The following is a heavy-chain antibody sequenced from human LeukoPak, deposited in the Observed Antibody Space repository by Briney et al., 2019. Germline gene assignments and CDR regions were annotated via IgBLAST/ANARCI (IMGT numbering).Heavy chain of an antibody. Sequence: GGSLRLSCAASGFTFSSYSMNWVRQAPGKGLEWVSSISSGSSYIYYADSVKGRFTISRDNAKNSLYLQMNSLRAEDTAVYYCARGSVWFGELLQDFDYWGQGTLVTVSS. J-gene: IGHJ4*02. V-gene: IGHV3-21*01. CDR2: ISSGSSYI. CDR1: GFTFSSYS. D-gene: IGHD3-10*01. CDR3: ARGSVWFGELLQDFDY.